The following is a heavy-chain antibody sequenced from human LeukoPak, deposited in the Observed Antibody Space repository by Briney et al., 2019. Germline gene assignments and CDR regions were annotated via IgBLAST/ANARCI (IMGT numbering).Heavy chain of an antibody. CDR2: VYYSGST. CDR1: GGSISTYY. Sequence: SETLSLTCTVSGGSISTYYWSWIRQPPGKGLEWIGYVYYSGSTNYNPSLRSRVTMSVDTSKNQFSLKLSSVTVADAAVYYCARDLNGRLCSGTSCCYGMDVWGQGTTVTVSS. CDR3: ARDLNGRLCSGTSCCYGMDV. V-gene: IGHV4-59*01. D-gene: IGHD2-2*01. J-gene: IGHJ6*02.